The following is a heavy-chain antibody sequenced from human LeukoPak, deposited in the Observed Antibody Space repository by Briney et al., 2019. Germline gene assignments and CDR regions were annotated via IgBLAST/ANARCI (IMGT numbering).Heavy chain of an antibody. D-gene: IGHD3-3*01. CDR1: GFTFSSYA. Sequence: GGSLRLSCAASGFTFSSYAMSWVRQAPGKGLEWVAFIRYDGSNKYYADSVKGRFTVSRDNSKNTLYLQMNSLRAEDTAVYYCHPSFGVVFDYWGQGTLVTVSS. V-gene: IGHV3-30*02. CDR3: HPSFGVVFDY. CDR2: IRYDGSNK. J-gene: IGHJ4*02.